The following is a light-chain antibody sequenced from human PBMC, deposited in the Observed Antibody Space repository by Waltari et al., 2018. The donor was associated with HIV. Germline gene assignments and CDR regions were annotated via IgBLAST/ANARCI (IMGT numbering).Light chain of an antibody. CDR3: CSYAGTVTYLV. CDR1: SSGVGSTMS. J-gene: IGLJ2*01. V-gene: IGLV2-23*02. CDR2: NVN. Sequence: QSPLTQPASVSGSPGQPVTITCNGTSSGVGSTMSVSGYQRHPVKGPRLIIYNVNSRPSGISSRFSGSKSGNTASLTISGLQADDEAEYICCSYAGTVTYLVFGGGTKLTVL.